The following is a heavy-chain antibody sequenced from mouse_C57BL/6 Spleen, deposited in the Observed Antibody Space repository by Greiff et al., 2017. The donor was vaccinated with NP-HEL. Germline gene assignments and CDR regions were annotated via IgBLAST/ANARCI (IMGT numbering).Heavy chain of an antibody. CDR3: TSDSSGYVNYAMDY. J-gene: IGHJ4*01. V-gene: IGHV14-1*01. CDR1: GFNIKDYY. D-gene: IGHD3-2*02. CDR2: IDPEDGDT. Sequence: VQLQQSGAELVRPGASVKLSCTASGFNIKDYYMHWVKQRPEQGLEWIGRIDPEDGDTEYAPKFQGKATMTADTSSNTAYLQLSSLTSEDTAVYYCTSDSSGYVNYAMDYWGQGTSVTVSS.